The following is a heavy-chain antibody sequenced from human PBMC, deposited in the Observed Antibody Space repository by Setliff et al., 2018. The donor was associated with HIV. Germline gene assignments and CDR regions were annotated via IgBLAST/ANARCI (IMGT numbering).Heavy chain of an antibody. D-gene: IGHD6-19*01. CDR3: ARGSSGWGMDFYYYYMDV. Sequence: PGGSLRLSCAASGFTFDDYGMSWVRQAPGKGLEWVAFIRYDGSNKYHADSVRGRLTISRDNSKNTLYLQMNSLRPEDTAVYYCARGSSGWGMDFYYYYMDVWGKGTTVTVSS. V-gene: IGHV3-30*02. CDR1: GFTFDDYG. CDR2: IRYDGSNK. J-gene: IGHJ6*03.